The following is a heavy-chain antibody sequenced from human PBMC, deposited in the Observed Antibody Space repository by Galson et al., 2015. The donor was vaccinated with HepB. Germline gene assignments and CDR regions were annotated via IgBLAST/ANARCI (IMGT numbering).Heavy chain of an antibody. CDR3: ARVQGVVVINDAFDI. D-gene: IGHD3-22*01. V-gene: IGHV3-30-3*01. J-gene: IGHJ3*02. CDR2: ISYDGSNK. CDR1: GFTFSSYA. Sequence: SLRLSCAASGFTFSSYAMHWVRQAPGKGLEWVAVISYDGSNKYYADSVKGRFTISRDNSKNTLYLQMNSLRAEDTAVYYCARVQGVVVINDAFDIWGQGTMVTVSS.